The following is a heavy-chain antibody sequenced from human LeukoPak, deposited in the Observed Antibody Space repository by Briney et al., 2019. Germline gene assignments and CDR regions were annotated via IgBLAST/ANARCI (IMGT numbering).Heavy chain of an antibody. CDR1: GGSISSGDYY. V-gene: IGHV4-30-4*08. CDR2: IYYSGGT. CDR3: ANGTSTNFDY. D-gene: IGHD6-13*01. J-gene: IGHJ4*02. Sequence: TSETLSLTCTVSGGSISSGDYYWSWIRQPPGKGLEWIGYIYYSGGTYYNPSLKSRVTISVDTSKNQFSLKLSSVTAADTAVYYCANGTSTNFDYWGQGTLVTVSS.